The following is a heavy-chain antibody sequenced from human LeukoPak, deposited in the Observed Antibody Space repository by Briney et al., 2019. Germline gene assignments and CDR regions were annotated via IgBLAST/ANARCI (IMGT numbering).Heavy chain of an antibody. J-gene: IGHJ5*02. CDR1: GGSISSNNW. V-gene: IGHV4-4*02. CDR3: ATSRKIVRGVSGNWFDP. D-gene: IGHD3-10*01. CDR2: TYHSGST. Sequence: SGTLSLTCAVSGGSISSNNWWTWVRQPPGKGLEWIGETYHSGSTIYNPSLKSRVTISVDKSKNQFSLKLTSVTAADTAVYYCATSRKIVRGVSGNWFDPWGQGTLVTVSS.